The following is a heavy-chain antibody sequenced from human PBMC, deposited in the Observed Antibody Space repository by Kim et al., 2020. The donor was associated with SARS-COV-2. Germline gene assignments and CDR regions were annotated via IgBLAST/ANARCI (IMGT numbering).Heavy chain of an antibody. J-gene: IGHJ4*02. V-gene: IGHV3-11*04. Sequence: VKGRFTTSRDNAKNSLYLQMNSLRAEDTAVYYCARDIGERSSTSSQPFGYWGQGTLVTVSS. D-gene: IGHD2-2*01. CDR3: ARDIGERSSTSSQPFGY.